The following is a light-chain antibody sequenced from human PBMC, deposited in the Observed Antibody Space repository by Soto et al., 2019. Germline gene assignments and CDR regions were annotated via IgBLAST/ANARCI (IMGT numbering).Light chain of an antibody. CDR3: QQYKSYSYT. J-gene: IGKJ2*01. CDR2: KAS. V-gene: IGKV1-5*03. CDR1: QNIDSW. Sequence: DIQMTQSPSTLSASVGDRVTITCRASQNIDSWLAWYQQKPGKAPKVLIHKASNLKSGVPSRFSGSGSGTEFTLTISSLQPDDFAVYYCQQYKSYSYTFGQGTKLEIK.